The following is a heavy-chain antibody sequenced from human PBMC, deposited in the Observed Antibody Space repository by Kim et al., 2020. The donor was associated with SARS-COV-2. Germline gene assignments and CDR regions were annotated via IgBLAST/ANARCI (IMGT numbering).Heavy chain of an antibody. D-gene: IGHD6-13*01. CDR1: VFTFVDYA. J-gene: IGHJ4*02. CDR3: AKDTSSSWRGRYYFDY. V-gene: IGHV3-9*01. CDR2: ISWNSGSI. Sequence: GGSLRLSCAAFVFTFVDYAMHWVRQAPGKGLEWVSGISWNSGSIGYADSVKGRFTISRDNAKNSLYLQMNSLRAEDTALYYCAKDTSSSWRGRYYFDYWGLGTLVTVSS.